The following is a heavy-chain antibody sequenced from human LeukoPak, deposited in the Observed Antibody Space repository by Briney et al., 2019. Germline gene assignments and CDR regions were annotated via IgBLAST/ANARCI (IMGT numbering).Heavy chain of an antibody. D-gene: IGHD2-2*01. Sequence: GGSLRLSCAASGFTFSSYWMSWVRQAPGKGLEWVANIKQDGSEKYSVDSVKGRFTISRDNAKNSLYLQMNSLRAEDTAVYYCARDQVVVSPGGYYGMDVWGQGTTVTVSS. V-gene: IGHV3-7*01. CDR3: ARDQVVVSPGGYYGMDV. CDR1: GFTFSSYW. J-gene: IGHJ6*02. CDR2: IKQDGSEK.